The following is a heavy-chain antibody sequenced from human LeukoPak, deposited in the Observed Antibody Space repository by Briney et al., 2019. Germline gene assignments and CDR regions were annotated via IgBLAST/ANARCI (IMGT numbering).Heavy chain of an antibody. CDR1: GLSYTNYW. CDR2: INSDGTST. CDR3: ARVRDGYSTEGFDY. Sequence: GGSLRLSCAASGLSYTNYWMHWVRQGPGKGLVWVSRINSDGTSTTYADSVKGRFTISRDNAKNTLYLQMKSLRVEDTAVYYCARVRDGYSTEGFDYWGQGTLVTVSS. D-gene: IGHD5-24*01. J-gene: IGHJ4*02. V-gene: IGHV3-74*01.